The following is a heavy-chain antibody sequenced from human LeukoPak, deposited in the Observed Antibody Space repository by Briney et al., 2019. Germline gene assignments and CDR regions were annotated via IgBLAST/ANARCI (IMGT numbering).Heavy chain of an antibody. CDR1: GYSFTSYW. CDR2: IYPGDSDT. J-gene: IGHJ4*02. D-gene: IGHD3-22*01. V-gene: IGHV5-51*01. Sequence: GESLKISCQGSGYSFTSYWIGWVRQMPGKGLERMGIIYPGDSDTRYSPSFQGQVTISADKSISTAYLQWSSLKATTTSLYYCARSYDSSGYYQYYFDYWGQGTLVTVSS. CDR3: ARSYDSSGYYQYYFDY.